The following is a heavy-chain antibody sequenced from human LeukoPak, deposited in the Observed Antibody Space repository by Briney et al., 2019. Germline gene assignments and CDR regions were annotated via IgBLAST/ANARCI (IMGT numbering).Heavy chain of an antibody. D-gene: IGHD5-12*01. CDR3: ARDYGPTIDYYGMDV. J-gene: IGHJ6*02. CDR2: INHSGST. V-gene: IGHV4-34*01. CDR1: GGSFSGYY. Sequence: PSETLSLTCAVYGGSFSGYYWSWIRQPPGKGLEWIGEINHSGSTNYNPSLKSRVTISVDTSKNQFSLKLSSVTAADTAVYYCARDYGPTIDYYGMDVWGQGTTVTVSS.